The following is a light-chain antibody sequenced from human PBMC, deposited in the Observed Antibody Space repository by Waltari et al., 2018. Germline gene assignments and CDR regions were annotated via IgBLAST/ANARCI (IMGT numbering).Light chain of an antibody. V-gene: IGLV2-11*01. CDR3: CSYAGSWV. J-gene: IGLJ3*02. CDR2: DVS. CDR1: SSDVGGYNY. Sequence: QSALTQPRSVSGSPGQSVTISCTGTSSDVGGYNYVSWYQQHPGKAPKLMIYDVSKRPSVVPDRVSGSKSGHTASLTISGLQAEDDADYYCCSYAGSWVFGGGTKLTVL.